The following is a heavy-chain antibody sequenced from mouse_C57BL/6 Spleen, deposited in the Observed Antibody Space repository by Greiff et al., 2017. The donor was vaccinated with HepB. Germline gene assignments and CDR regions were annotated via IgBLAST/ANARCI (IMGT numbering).Heavy chain of an antibody. CDR3: ARYLYYGSPWFAY. Sequence: QVQLQQSGAELVMPGASVKLSCKASGYTFTSYWMHWVKQRPGQGLEWIGEIDPSDSYTNYNQKFKGKSTLTVDKSSSTAYMQLSSLTSEDSAVYYCARYLYYGSPWFAYWGQGTLVTVSA. J-gene: IGHJ3*01. CDR1: GYTFTSYW. CDR2: IDPSDSYT. D-gene: IGHD1-1*01. V-gene: IGHV1-69*01.